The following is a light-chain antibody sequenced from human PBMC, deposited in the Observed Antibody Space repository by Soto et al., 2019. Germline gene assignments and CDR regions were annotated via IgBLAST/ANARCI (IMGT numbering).Light chain of an antibody. CDR1: QGISNY. Sequence: DIQMTQSPSSLSASVEDRVTITCRASQGISNYLAWYQQKPGKVPELLIYAASTLQSGVPSRFSGSVSGTDFTLTISSLQPEDVATCFCQRCNSAPWTFGRGTKVEIK. CDR3: QRCNSAPWT. J-gene: IGKJ1*01. V-gene: IGKV1-27*01. CDR2: AAS.